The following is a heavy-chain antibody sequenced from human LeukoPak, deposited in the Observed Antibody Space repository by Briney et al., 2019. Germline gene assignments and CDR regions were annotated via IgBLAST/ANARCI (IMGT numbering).Heavy chain of an antibody. CDR3: ARDPSYDYVWGSYHRYFDY. CDR1: GYTFTSYG. Sequence: ASVKVSCKASGYTFTSYGISWVRQAPGQGLEWMGWISAYNGNTNYAQKLQGRVTMTTDTSTSTAYMELRSLRSDDTAVYYCARDPSYDYVWGSYHRYFDYWGQGTLVTVSS. V-gene: IGHV1-18*01. CDR2: ISAYNGNT. J-gene: IGHJ4*02. D-gene: IGHD3-16*02.